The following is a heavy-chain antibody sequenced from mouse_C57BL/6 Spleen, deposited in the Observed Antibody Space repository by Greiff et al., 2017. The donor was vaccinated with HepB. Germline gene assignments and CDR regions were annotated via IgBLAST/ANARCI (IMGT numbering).Heavy chain of an antibody. Sequence: QVQLQQSGAELAKPGASVKLSCKASGYTFTSYWMHWVKQRPGQGLEWIGYINPSSGYTKYNQKFKDKATLNADKSSSTAYMQLSSLTYEDSAVYYCARITTVVAGDYWGQGTSVTVSS. D-gene: IGHD1-1*01. CDR1: GYTFTSYW. J-gene: IGHJ4*01. CDR3: ARITTVVAGDY. CDR2: INPSSGYT. V-gene: IGHV1-7*01.